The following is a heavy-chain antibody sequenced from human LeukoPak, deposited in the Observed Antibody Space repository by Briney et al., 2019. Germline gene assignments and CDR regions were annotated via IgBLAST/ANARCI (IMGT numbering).Heavy chain of an antibody. D-gene: IGHD3-22*01. CDR1: GITLSNYG. CDR2: ISGGGGGT. J-gene: IGHJ4*02. Sequence: PGGSLRLSCAVSGITLSNYGMSWVRQAPGKGLEWVAGISGGGGGTSYADSVKGRFTISRDNPKNTLYLEMNNMRAEDTAVYFCAKRGVVIRVILVGFHKEAYYFDSWGQGALVNVSS. CDR3: AKRGVVIRVILVGFHKEAYYFDS. V-gene: IGHV3-23*01.